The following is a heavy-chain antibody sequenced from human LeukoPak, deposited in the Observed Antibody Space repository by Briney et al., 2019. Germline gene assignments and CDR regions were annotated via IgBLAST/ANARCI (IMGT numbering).Heavy chain of an antibody. D-gene: IGHD1-26*01. CDR1: GGSISSVDYY. CDR3: VRRTSGSYSDY. Sequence: PSETLSLTCTVSGGSISSVDYYWGWIRQPPGKGLEWIATISYSGSTTSYNPSLKSRVTISVDTSKNQFSLKLNSVTAADTAVYYCVRRTSGSYSDYWGQGTLVTVSS. CDR2: ISYSGSTT. V-gene: IGHV4-39*01. J-gene: IGHJ4*02.